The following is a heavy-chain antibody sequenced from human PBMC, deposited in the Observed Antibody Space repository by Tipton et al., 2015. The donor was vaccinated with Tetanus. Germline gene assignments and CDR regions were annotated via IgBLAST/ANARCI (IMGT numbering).Heavy chain of an antibody. V-gene: IGHV4-61*01. CDR2: IYYSGST. CDR1: GGSVSSGSYY. CDR3: ASLDSSGYYDY. D-gene: IGHD3-22*01. J-gene: IGHJ4*02. Sequence: LRLSCTVSGGSVSSGSYYWSWIRQPPGKGLEWIGYIYYSGSTNYNPSLKSRVTISVDTSKNQFSLKLSSVTAADTAVYYCASLDSSGYYDYWGQGTLVTVSS.